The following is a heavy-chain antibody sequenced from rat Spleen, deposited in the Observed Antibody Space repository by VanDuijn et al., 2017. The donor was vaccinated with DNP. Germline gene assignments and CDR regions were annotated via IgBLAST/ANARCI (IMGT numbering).Heavy chain of an antibody. Sequence: EVQLVESGGGLVQPGNSLKLSCAASGFTFSDYAMAWVRQAPKKGLEWVATISTSGSRAYYPDSVKGRFTISRDDAKSSLYLQMNSLKSEDTATYYCARSRLPGYYPFACWGQGTLVTVSS. CDR1: GFTFSDYA. CDR3: ARSRLPGYYPFAC. V-gene: IGHV5S23*01. J-gene: IGHJ3*01. D-gene: IGHD1-4*01. CDR2: ISTSGSRA.